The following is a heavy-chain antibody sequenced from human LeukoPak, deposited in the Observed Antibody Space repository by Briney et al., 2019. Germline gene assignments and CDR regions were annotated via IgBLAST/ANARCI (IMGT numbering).Heavy chain of an antibody. Sequence: PGGSLRLSCAASGFTVSSNYMSWVRQAPGKGLEWVSVIYSGGSTYYADSVKDRFTISRDNSKNTLYLQMNSLRAEDTAVYYCARDMRYYYDSSAYYGFDYWGQGTLVTVSS. V-gene: IGHV3-66*01. D-gene: IGHD3-22*01. CDR2: IYSGGST. CDR1: GFTVSSNY. CDR3: ARDMRYYYDSSAYYGFDY. J-gene: IGHJ4*02.